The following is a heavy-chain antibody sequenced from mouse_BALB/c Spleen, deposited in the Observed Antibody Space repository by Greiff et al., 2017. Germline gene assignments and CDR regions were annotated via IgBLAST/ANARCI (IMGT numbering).Heavy chain of an antibody. J-gene: IGHJ2*01. V-gene: IGHV5-6-2*01. Sequence: EVKLMESGGGLVKLGGSLKLSCAASGFTFSSYYMSWVRQTPEKRLELVAAINSNGGSTYYPDTVKGRFTISRDNAKNTLYLQMSSLKSEDTALYYCARQNSYDYLDYWGQGTTLTVSS. D-gene: IGHD5-1-1*01. CDR3: ARQNSYDYLDY. CDR1: GFTFSSYY. CDR2: INSNGGST.